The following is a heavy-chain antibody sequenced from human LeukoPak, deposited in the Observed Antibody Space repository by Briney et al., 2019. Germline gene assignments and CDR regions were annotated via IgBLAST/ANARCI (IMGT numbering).Heavy chain of an antibody. V-gene: IGHV3-23*01. D-gene: IGHD3-16*01. CDR3: ARLGGQELHNYYVAV. CDR2: IIDSGEST. Sequence: GGSLRLSCAASGFTFSSYAMSWVRQAPGKGLEWVSGIIDSGESTYYANFAKGRFTISRDNSNNTLYLQMNSLRAEDTAVYYCARLGGQELHNYYVAVCGKGTTVAVSS. CDR1: GFTFSSYA. J-gene: IGHJ6*03.